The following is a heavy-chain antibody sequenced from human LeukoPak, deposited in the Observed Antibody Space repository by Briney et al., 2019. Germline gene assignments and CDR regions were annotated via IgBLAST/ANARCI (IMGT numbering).Heavy chain of an antibody. D-gene: IGHD2-2*01. CDR2: IYTSGST. J-gene: IGHJ6*02. CDR1: GGSISNYY. Sequence: PSETLSLTCTVSGGSISNYYWSWIRQPAGKGLEWIGRIYTSGSTNYNPSLKSRVTMSVDTSKNQFSLKLTSVTAADTAVYYCARDRIVVVPAAISDYYYYGMDVWGQGTTVTVSS. V-gene: IGHV4-4*07. CDR3: ARDRIVVVPAAISDYYYYGMDV.